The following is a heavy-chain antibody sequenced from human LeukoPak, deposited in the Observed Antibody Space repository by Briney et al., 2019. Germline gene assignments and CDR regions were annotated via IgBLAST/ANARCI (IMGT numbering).Heavy chain of an antibody. V-gene: IGHV3-48*02. CDR2: ISSSSSTI. J-gene: IGHJ5*02. Sequence: GGSLRLSCAASGFSFSSYSMNWVRQAPGKGLEWVSYISSSSSTIYYADSVKGRFTISRDNAKNSLYLQMNSLRDEDTAVYYCARGDSSGYGPDHWGQGTLVTVSS. CDR3: ARGDSSGYGPDH. CDR1: GFSFSSYS. D-gene: IGHD3-22*01.